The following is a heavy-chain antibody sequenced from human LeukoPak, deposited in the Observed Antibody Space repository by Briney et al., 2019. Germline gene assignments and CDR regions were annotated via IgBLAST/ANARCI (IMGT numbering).Heavy chain of an antibody. CDR1: GFTFDDYT. J-gene: IGHJ6*02. V-gene: IGHV3-43*01. CDR2: ISWDGGST. Sequence: PGGSLRLSCAASGFTFDDYTMHWVRQASGKGLEWVSLISWDGGSTYYADSVKGRFTISRDNSKNTLYLQMNSLRPDDTAVYYCTRPKQGGGLPCYFWYAMDVWGQGTTVTVSS. D-gene: IGHD2-15*01. CDR3: TRPKQGGGLPCYFWYAMDV.